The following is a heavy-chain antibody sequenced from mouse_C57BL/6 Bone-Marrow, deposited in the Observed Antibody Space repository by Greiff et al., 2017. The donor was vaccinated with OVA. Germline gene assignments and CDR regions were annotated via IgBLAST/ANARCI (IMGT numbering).Heavy chain of an antibody. J-gene: IGHJ1*03. CDR2: IDPENGDT. V-gene: IGHV14-4*01. D-gene: IGHD1-1*01. CDR3: TTEVLYVSSYGLYFDV. CDR1: GFNITDDY. Sequence: VQLQQSGAELVRPGASVKLSCTASGFNITDDYMHWVKQRPEQGLEWIGWIDPENGDTEYASKFKGKAPITADTSSNTAYLQLSSLTSDDTSVYYCTTEVLYVSSYGLYFDVWGTGTTVTVSS.